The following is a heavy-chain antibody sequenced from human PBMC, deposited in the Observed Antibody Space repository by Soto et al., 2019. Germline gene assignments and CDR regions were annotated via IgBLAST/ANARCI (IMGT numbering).Heavy chain of an antibody. Sequence: PGGSLRLSCAASGFTFSSFAMSWVRQAPGKGLDWVSAISGSGGSTYSADSVKGRFTISRDNSKKTLYLQMSSLRAEDTAVYYCARGFSACKVSPPDFWGQASLVTVSS. CDR3: ARGFSACKVSPPDF. V-gene: IGHV3-23*01. CDR2: ISGSGGST. J-gene: IGHJ4*02. CDR1: GFTFSSFA. D-gene: IGHD2-15*01.